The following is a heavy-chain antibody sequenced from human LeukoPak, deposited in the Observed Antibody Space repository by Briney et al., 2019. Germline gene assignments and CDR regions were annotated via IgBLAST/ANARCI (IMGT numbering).Heavy chain of an antibody. Sequence: RGESLKISCKGSGYSFTSYWISWVRQMPGKGLEWMGRIDPSDSYTNYSPSFQGHVTISADKSISTAYLQWSSLKASDTATYYCARYTTGDFDYWGQGTLVTVSS. CDR1: GYSFTSYW. D-gene: IGHD1-1*01. CDR3: ARYTTGDFDY. V-gene: IGHV5-10-1*01. CDR2: IDPSDSYT. J-gene: IGHJ4*02.